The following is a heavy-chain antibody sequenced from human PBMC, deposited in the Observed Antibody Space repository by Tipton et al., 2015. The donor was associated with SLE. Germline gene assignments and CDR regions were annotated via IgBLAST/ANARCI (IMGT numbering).Heavy chain of an antibody. V-gene: IGHV4-38-2*02. Sequence: TLSLTCSVSGYSISNGYYWGWIRQSPGKGLEWIASIYQDGNTYYNPSLRSRVTMSVDTSRNQFSLKLTSVTAADTAVYYCARLREELRWDSGSERPIAVDNWGQGTLVTVSS. CDR3: ARLREELRWDSGSERPIAVDN. CDR2: IYQDGNT. D-gene: IGHD5-12*01. CDR1: GYSISNGYY. J-gene: IGHJ4*02.